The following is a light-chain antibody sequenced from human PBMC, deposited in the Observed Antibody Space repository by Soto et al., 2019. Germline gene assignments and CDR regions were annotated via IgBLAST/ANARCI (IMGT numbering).Light chain of an antibody. CDR3: QQYGSSPQT. Sequence: EIVLTQSPGTLSLSPGERATFSCRASQTVSQDYLAWFQHKPGQAPRLLMFSATSRAAGFPDRFSGSGSGTDFTLTISRLDPEDFAVYFCQQYGSSPQTFGQGTRVEIK. V-gene: IGKV3-20*01. CDR2: SAT. J-gene: IGKJ1*01. CDR1: QTVSQDY.